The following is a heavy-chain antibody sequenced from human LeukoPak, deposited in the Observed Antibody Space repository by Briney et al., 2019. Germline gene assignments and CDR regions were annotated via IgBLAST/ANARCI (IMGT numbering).Heavy chain of an antibody. Sequence: GGSLRLSCAASGFTVSSNYMSWVRQAPGKGLEWVSVIYSGGSTFYADSVKGRFTIFRDRSKNTLDLQMDSLRAEDTAVYYCAKLGALIKNGMDVWGQGTTVTVSS. CDR2: IYSGGST. V-gene: IGHV3-53*01. D-gene: IGHD7-27*01. J-gene: IGHJ6*02. CDR1: GFTVSSNY. CDR3: AKLGALIKNGMDV.